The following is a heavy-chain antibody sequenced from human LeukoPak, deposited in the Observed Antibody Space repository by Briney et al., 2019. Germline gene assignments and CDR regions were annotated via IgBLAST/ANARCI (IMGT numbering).Heavy chain of an antibody. V-gene: IGHV3-23*01. D-gene: IGHD5-18*01. CDR3: ARQAYTTMAYIDY. CDR1: GFTFKNYA. CDR2: ISGSGGTT. J-gene: IGHJ4*02. Sequence: GGSLRLSCAASGFTFKNYALSWVRQAPGKGLEWVSVISGSGGTTYYADSVKGRFTISRDSSKNTVFLQMNSLRAGDTAVYYCARQAYTTMAYIDYWGQGTLVTVSS.